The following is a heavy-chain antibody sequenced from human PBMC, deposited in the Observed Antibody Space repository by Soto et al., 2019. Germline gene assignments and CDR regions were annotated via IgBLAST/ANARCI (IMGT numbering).Heavy chain of an antibody. CDR1: GYTLSELS. V-gene: IGHV1-24*01. Sequence: ASVKVSCKVSGYTLSELSMHWVRQAPGKGLEWMGGFDPEDGETIYAQRFQGRVTMTEDTSTDTSYMELSSLGSEDTAVYYCASRPPYYDYVWGSYRDNYFTYWG. CDR3: ASRPPYYDYVWGSYRDNYFTY. CDR2: FDPEDGET. J-gene: IGHJ4*01. D-gene: IGHD3-16*02.